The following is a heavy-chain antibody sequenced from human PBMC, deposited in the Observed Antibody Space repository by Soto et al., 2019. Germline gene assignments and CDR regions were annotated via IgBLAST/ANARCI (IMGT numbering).Heavy chain of an antibody. CDR2: MSNSGDET. J-gene: IGHJ4*02. Sequence: GGSLRLSCAASGFTFRTYAMGWVRQAPGKGLERVSVMSNSGDETYYADSVKGRFTISRDNFQNTLYLQLSSLRAEDTAVYYCAKDAARTSGWYYFDFWGQGTLVTVSS. D-gene: IGHD6-19*01. CDR1: GFTFRTYA. CDR3: AKDAARTSGWYYFDF. V-gene: IGHV3-23*01.